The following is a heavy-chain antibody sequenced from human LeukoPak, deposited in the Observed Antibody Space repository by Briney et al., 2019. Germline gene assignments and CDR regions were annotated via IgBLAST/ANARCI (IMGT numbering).Heavy chain of an antibody. CDR3: LRDLNWSLDQ. Sequence: GGSLRLSSAASGFTVSNYMMHWVRQAPGNGLVWVSRIKSDGITITYADSVKGRFTISRDNIKNTLYLQMNSLRAEGTAVYYCLRDLNWSLDQWGQGTLVTVSS. J-gene: IGHJ4*02. D-gene: IGHD1-20*01. V-gene: IGHV3-74*01. CDR1: GFTVSNYM. CDR2: IKSDGITI.